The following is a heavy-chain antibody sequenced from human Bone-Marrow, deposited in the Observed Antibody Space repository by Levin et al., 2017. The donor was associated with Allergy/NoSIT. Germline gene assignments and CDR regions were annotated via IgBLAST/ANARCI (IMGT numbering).Heavy chain of an antibody. CDR3: AQYRDGYKFFDY. J-gene: IGHJ4*02. Sequence: PGGSLRLSCAASGFPFSSYAMSWVRQAPGKGLEWVSGISAGGSTYYTDSVKGRFTISRDNSKNTLYLQMSSLRAEDTAVYYCAQYRDGYKFFDYWGQGTLVTVSS. D-gene: IGHD5-24*01. V-gene: IGHV3-23*01. CDR2: ISAGGST. CDR1: GFPFSSYA.